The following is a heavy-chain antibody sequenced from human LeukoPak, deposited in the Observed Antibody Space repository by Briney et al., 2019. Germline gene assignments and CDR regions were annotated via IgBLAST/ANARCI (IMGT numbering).Heavy chain of an antibody. CDR1: GYTFTSYD. CDR2: MNPNSGNT. J-gene: IGHJ4*02. D-gene: IGHD6-13*01. V-gene: IGHV1-8*02. Sequence: ASVKVSCKASGYTFTSYDINWVRQATGQGLEWMGWMNPNSGNTGYAQKFQGRVTITRNTSISTAYMELSSLRSEDTAVYYCARGVNILAQFRVYKRSSSQYYFDYWGREPWSPSPQ. CDR3: ARGVNILAQFRVYKRSSSQYYFDY.